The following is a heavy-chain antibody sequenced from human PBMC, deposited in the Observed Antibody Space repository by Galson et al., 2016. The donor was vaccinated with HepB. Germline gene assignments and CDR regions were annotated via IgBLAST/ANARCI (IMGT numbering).Heavy chain of an antibody. CDR2: ISYDVSSK. CDR3: ARGTYSYGYY. J-gene: IGHJ4*02. Sequence: SLRLSCAASGFTFSSYPLHWVRQAPGKGLEWVALISYDVSSKYYAGSVKGRFTISRDNSKNTLYLQMNSLRAEDTAVYYCARGTYSYGYYWGQGTLVTVSS. V-gene: IGHV3-30*04. CDR1: GFTFSSYP. D-gene: IGHD5-18*01.